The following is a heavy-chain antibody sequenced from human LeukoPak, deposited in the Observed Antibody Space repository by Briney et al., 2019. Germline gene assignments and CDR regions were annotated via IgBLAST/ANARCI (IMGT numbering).Heavy chain of an antibody. D-gene: IGHD7-27*01. V-gene: IGHV4-4*07. J-gene: IGHJ4*02. CDR3: ARDLDGDSFYFDN. CDR2: FSTRGII. CDR1: GGPISGYY. Sequence: SETLSLTCTVSGGPISGYYWSWIRQPAGKGLEWIGRFSTRGIINYNPSLKSRVTKSVDTSKNHFSLKLRSVTAADTAVYYCARDLDGDSFYFDNWGQGTLVTVSS.